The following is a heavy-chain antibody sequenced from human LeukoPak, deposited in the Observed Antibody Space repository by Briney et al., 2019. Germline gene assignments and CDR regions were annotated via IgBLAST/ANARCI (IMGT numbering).Heavy chain of an antibody. Sequence: PSETLSLTCTVSGDSMSSYYWSWIRQPAGKGLEWIGRIYTSGTTGYNPSLKSRVTMSVDTSKNQFSLKLNSVTATDTAVYYCARGSHYGSGRPFDYWGQGTPVTVSS. D-gene: IGHD3-10*01. CDR3: ARGSHYGSGRPFDY. CDR1: GDSMSSYY. J-gene: IGHJ4*02. CDR2: IYTSGTT. V-gene: IGHV4-4*07.